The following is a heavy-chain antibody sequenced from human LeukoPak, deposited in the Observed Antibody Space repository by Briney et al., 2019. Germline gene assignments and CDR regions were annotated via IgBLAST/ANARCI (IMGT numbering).Heavy chain of an antibody. J-gene: IGHJ3*02. CDR3: ARDPPHDSSGYFAFDI. Sequence: GTSLRLSCAASGFTFSTYGMHWVRQAPGKGLEWVAVIWYEGSNKYYADSVKGRFTISRDNSKNTLYLQMNSLRAEDTAVYYCARDPPHDSSGYFAFDIWGQRTMVTVSS. CDR1: GFTFSTYG. V-gene: IGHV3-33*01. D-gene: IGHD3-22*01. CDR2: IWYEGSNK.